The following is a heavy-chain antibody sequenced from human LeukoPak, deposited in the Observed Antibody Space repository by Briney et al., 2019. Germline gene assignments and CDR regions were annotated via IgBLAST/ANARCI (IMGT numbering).Heavy chain of an antibody. V-gene: IGHV4-61*01. J-gene: IGHJ4*02. CDR1: GGSLSSGSYY. Sequence: PESLSLTRTLSGGSLSSGSYYWGWVRQPPRRGLGWIVYINYRGSTNYNPSLKSGVTLSVDTSNNQFSLKLSSVTAADTAVYYCARVRGYSGYYSPFDCWGQGTLVTVSS. CDR3: ARVRGYSGYYSPFDC. D-gene: IGHD5-12*01. CDR2: INYRGST.